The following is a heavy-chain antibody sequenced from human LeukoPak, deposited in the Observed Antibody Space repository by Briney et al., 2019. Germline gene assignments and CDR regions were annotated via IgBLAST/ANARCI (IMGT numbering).Heavy chain of an antibody. V-gene: IGHV3-21*01. CDR1: GFTFSSYS. D-gene: IGHD3-3*01. J-gene: IGHJ4*02. CDR2: ISSRSSYI. CDR3: ARVPDYDFWSGYYTFDY. Sequence: GGSLRLSCAASGFTFSSYSMNWVRQAPGKGLEQFSSISSRSSYIYYADSVKGRFTISRDNDKNSLYLQMNSLRAGDTAVYYCARVPDYDFWSGYYTFDYWGQGTLVTVSS.